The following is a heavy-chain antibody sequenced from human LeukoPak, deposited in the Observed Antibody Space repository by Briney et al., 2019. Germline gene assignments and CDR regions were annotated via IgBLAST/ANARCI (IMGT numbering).Heavy chain of an antibody. D-gene: IGHD2-2*01. Sequence: GASVKVSCKASGYTFTGYYMHWVRQAPGQGLEWMGWINPNSGGTNYAQKFQGRVTMTRDTSISTAYMELSMLRSDDTAVYYCARAGIPAAVFDNGDNWFDPWGQGTLVTVSS. J-gene: IGHJ5*02. V-gene: IGHV1-2*02. CDR3: ARAGIPAAVFDNGDNWFDP. CDR1: GYTFTGYY. CDR2: INPNSGGT.